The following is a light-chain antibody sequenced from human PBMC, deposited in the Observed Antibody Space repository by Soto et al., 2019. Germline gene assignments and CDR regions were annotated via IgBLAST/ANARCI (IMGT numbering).Light chain of an antibody. CDR2: AAS. Sequence: DIQMTQSPSSLSASVRDRVTITCRASQSISSYLNWYQQKPGKAPKLLIYAASSLQSGVPSRVSGSGSGTDFTLTVSSLQPEYFATYFCQQSYSTPRPFGQGTKVEVK. J-gene: IGKJ1*01. V-gene: IGKV1-39*01. CDR1: QSISSY. CDR3: QQSYSTPRP.